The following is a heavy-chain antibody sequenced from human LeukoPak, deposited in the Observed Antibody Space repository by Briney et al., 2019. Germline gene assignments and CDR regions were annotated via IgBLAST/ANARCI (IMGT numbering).Heavy chain of an antibody. V-gene: IGHV1-8*03. CDR2: MNPNSGNT. J-gene: IGHJ4*02. D-gene: IGHD5-18*01. CDR3: ARRSEGYSYGRVFDY. CDR1: GYTFTSYD. Sequence: ASVKVSCKASGYTFTSYDINWVRQATGQGLEWMGWMNPNSGNTGYAQKFQGRVTITRNTSISTAYVELSSLRSEDTAVYYCARRSEGYSYGRVFDYWGQGTLVTVSS.